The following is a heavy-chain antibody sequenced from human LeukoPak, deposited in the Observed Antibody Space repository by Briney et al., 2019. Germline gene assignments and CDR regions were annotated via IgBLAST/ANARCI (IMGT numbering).Heavy chain of an antibody. CDR3: AREGGFYRPLDY. J-gene: IGHJ4*02. V-gene: IGHV4-59*01. CDR2: IYYSGST. D-gene: IGHD3-3*01. Sequence: SETLSLTCTVSGGSISSYYWSWIRQPPGKGLEWIGYIYYSGSTNYNPSLKSRVTISVDTSKNQFSLKLSSVTAADTTVYYCAREGGFYRPLDYSGQGTLVTVSS. CDR1: GGSISSYY.